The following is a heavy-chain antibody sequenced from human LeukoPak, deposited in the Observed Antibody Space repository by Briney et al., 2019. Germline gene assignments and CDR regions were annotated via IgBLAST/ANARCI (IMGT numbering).Heavy chain of an antibody. V-gene: IGHV1-2*02. J-gene: IGHJ6*02. D-gene: IGHD5-24*01. Sequence: GASVKVSCKASGYTFTGYYMHWVRQAPGQGLEWMGWINPNSGGTNYAQKFQGRVTMTRDTSISTAYMELSRLRSDDTAVYCCARSDVEMATIMEDYYYYGMDVWGQGTTVTVSS. CDR1: GYTFTGYY. CDR3: ARSDVEMATIMEDYYYYGMDV. CDR2: INPNSGGT.